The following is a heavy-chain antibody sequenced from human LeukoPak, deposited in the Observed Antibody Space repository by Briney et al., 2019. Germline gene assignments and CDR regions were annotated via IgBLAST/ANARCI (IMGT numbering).Heavy chain of an antibody. CDR2: IYYSGST. J-gene: IGHJ6*02. D-gene: IGHD3-16*02. CDR1: GGSISSYY. V-gene: IGHV4-59*01. CDR3: ARARSSLYYYYGMDV. Sequence: SETLSLTCTVSGGSISSYYWSWIRQPPGKGLEWIGYIYYSGSTNYNPSLKSRVTISVDTSKNQFSLKLSSVTAADTAVYYCARARSSLYYYYGMDVWGQGTTVTVS.